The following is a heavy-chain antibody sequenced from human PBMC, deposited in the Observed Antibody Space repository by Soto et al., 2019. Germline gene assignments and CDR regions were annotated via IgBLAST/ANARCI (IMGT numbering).Heavy chain of an antibody. CDR1: GYTFTSSG. J-gene: IGHJ5*02. Sequence: GASVEFSCEASGYTFTSSGRPWVRPTRGQGLEWMGWISAYNGNTNYAQKLQGRVTMTADTSTSTAYMELRSLRSDDTAVYYCARDPGGYSYGYDWFDPWGQGTLVTVSS. V-gene: IGHV1-18*01. D-gene: IGHD5-18*01. CDR3: ARDPGGYSYGYDWFDP. CDR2: ISAYNGNT.